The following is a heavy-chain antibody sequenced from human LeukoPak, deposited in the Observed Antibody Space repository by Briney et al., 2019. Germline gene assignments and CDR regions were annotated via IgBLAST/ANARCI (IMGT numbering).Heavy chain of an antibody. D-gene: IGHD2-21*01. V-gene: IGHV1-46*01. CDR1: GYTYTRHY. J-gene: IGHJ4*01. CDR3: ATRVMFNVRFGY. CDR2: INPSGGDT. Sequence: ASVTACCPATGYTYTRHYVNSVRPAPGQGLEWMGIINPSGGDTSYAQKFQGRLTMTRDTSPNTVYMELTSLRSEDTAVNYCATRVMFNVRFGYW.